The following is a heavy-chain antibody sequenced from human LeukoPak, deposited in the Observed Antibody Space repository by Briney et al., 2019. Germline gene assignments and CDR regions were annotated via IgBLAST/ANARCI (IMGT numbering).Heavy chain of an antibody. CDR2: IKSKTDGGTA. Sequence: GGSLRLSCAASGFTFSNAWMSWVRQAPGKGLEWVGRIKSKTDGGTADYTAPVKGRFTISRDDSKNRLYLQMNSLRSDDTAVYYCTTDLSINYWGQGTLVTVSS. CDR1: GFTFSNAW. CDR3: TTDLSINY. J-gene: IGHJ4*02. V-gene: IGHV3-15*01.